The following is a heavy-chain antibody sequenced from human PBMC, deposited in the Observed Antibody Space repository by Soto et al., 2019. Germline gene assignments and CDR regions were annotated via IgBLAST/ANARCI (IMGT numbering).Heavy chain of an antibody. CDR3: ARAHAPTLPFDY. Sequence: KPSETLSLTCTVSVGSMRNVYWSWIRQPPGKRLEWIGFIFHSGNAKYNPSLKSRVTISIGTSKSQFSLSLDSVTAADTAVYFCARAHAPTLPFDYWGLGTLVTVSS. CDR1: VGSMRNVY. D-gene: IGHD2-15*01. CDR2: IFHSGNA. J-gene: IGHJ4*01. V-gene: IGHV4-59*01.